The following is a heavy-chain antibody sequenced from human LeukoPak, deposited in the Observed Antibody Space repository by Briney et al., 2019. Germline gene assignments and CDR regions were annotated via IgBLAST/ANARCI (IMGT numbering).Heavy chain of an antibody. D-gene: IGHD1-1*01. V-gene: IGHV4-59*08. J-gene: IGHJ5*02. Sequence: SGTLSLTCTVSDGSISSYYWSWIRQPPGKGLEWIGYIYYSGSTNYNPSLKSRVTISVDTSKNQFSLKLSSVTAADTAVYYCARHQNWNDDAWFDPWGQGTLVTVSS. CDR1: DGSISSYY. CDR3: ARHQNWNDDAWFDP. CDR2: IYYSGST.